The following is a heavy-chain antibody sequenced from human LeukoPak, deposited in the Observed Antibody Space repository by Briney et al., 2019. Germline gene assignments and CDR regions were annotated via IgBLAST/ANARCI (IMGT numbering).Heavy chain of an antibody. CDR3: ASYGGDATPFDY. CDR1: GFTFSSYS. V-gene: IGHV3-21*01. J-gene: IGHJ4*02. CDR2: ISSSSSYI. D-gene: IGHD3-10*01. Sequence: PGGSLRLSCAASGFTFSSYSMNWVRQAPGKGLEWVSSISSSSSYIYYADSVKGRFTISRDNAKNSLYPQMNSLRAEDTAVYYCASYGGDATPFDYWGQGTLVTVSS.